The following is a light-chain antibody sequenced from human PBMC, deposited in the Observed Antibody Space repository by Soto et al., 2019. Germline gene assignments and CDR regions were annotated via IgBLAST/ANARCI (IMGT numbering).Light chain of an antibody. CDR1: QRISSF. J-gene: IGKJ5*01. V-gene: IGKV3-11*01. CDR2: GAS. Sequence: EIVVTQSPATLSLSPGERATLSCRASQRISSFLAWYQHKPGQAPRLLIYGASNRATGIPSRFSGSGSGTEFTLTISSLEPEDFAVYYCQQHFNGPITFGQGTRLEI. CDR3: QQHFNGPIT.